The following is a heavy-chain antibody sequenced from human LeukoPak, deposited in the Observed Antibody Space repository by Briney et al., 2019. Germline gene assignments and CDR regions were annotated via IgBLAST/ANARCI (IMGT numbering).Heavy chain of an antibody. J-gene: IGHJ4*02. V-gene: IGHV3-33*01. CDR3: ARDPTMIVVEYYFDY. CDR2: XWYDGSNK. CDR1: GFTFSSYG. Sequence: GGSLRLSCAASGFTFSSYGMHWVRQAPGKGLEXXXXXWYDGSNKYYADSVKGRFTISRDNSKNTLYLQMNSLRAEDTAVYYCARDPTMIVVEYYFDYWGQGTLVTVSS. D-gene: IGHD3-22*01.